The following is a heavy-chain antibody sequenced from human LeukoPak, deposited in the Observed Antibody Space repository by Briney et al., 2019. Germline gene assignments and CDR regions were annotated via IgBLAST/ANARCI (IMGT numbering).Heavy chain of an antibody. CDR2: ISSSSSYI. CDR3: AKDPDYYDSSGYLDAFDI. D-gene: IGHD3-22*01. CDR1: GFTFSSYS. J-gene: IGHJ3*02. V-gene: IGHV3-21*04. Sequence: GGSLRLSCAASGFTFSSYSMNWVRQAPGKGLEWVSSISSSSSYIYYADSVKGRFTISRDNSKNTLYLQMNSLRAEDTAVYYCAKDPDYYDSSGYLDAFDIWGQGTMVTVSS.